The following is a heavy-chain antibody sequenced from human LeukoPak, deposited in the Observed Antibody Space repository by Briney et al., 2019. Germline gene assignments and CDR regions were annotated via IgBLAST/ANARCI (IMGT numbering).Heavy chain of an antibody. Sequence: GGSLRLSCAASEFSVGSNYMTWVRQAPGKGLEWVSLIYSGGSTYYADSVKGRFTISRDNSKNTLYLQMNSLRAEDTAVYYCARDLSGSYDYWGQGTLVTVSS. CDR1: EFSVGSNY. D-gene: IGHD3-9*01. CDR3: ARDLSGSYDY. V-gene: IGHV3-66*01. J-gene: IGHJ4*02. CDR2: IYSGGST.